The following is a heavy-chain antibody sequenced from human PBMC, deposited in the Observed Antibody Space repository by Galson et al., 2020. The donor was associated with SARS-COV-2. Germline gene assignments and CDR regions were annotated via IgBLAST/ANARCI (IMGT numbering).Heavy chain of an antibody. J-gene: IGHJ6*03. CDR3: ARAEEGIVVVPGAIGRDYDYYWVG. D-gene: IGHD2-2*01. CDR1: GYTFTSYA. V-gene: IGHV7-4-1*02. Sequence: ASVKVSCKASGYTFTSYAMNWVRQAPGQGLEWMGWINTNTGNPTYAQGFTGRFVFSLDTSVSTTYLQISSLKAEDTAVYYCARAEEGIVVVPGAIGRDYDYYWVGWGKGTTVTVSS. CDR2: INTNTGNP.